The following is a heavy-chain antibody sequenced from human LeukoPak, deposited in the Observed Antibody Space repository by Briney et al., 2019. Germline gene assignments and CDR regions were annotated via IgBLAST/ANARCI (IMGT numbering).Heavy chain of an antibody. CDR3: ARGRGTDWYFYL. D-gene: IGHD1-1*01. J-gene: IGHJ2*01. Sequence: ASVKVSCKASGYTFTSYYMHWVRQAPGQGLEWMGLINPSSGNTIYAQKFQGRVTLTRDTSTSTVYMEVSSLRSEDTAVYYCARGRGTDWYFYLWGRGTLVAVSS. CDR1: GYTFTSYY. V-gene: IGHV1-46*01. CDR2: INPSSGNT.